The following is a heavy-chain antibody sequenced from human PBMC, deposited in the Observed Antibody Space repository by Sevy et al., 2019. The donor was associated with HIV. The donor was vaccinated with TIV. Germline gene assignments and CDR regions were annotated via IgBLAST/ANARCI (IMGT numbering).Heavy chain of an antibody. D-gene: IGHD2-21*02. CDR1: GFTFTDYA. CDR3: ARLLSCGGDCYYYDS. CDR2: MSYVRDSE. Sequence: GGSLRLSCAASGFTFTDYAVHWVRQAPGKGLEWVALMSYVRDSENYADSVKGRFTISRDNTKNTLYLQINSLRAEDTAVYYCARLLSCGGDCYYYDSWGQGTLVTVSS. V-gene: IGHV3-30*04. J-gene: IGHJ4*02.